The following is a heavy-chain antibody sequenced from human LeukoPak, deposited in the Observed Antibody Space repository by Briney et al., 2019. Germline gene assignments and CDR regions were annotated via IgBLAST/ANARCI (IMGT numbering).Heavy chain of an antibody. J-gene: IGHJ4*02. V-gene: IGHV4-61*01. CDR3: ARSPVAAGSTLGNY. D-gene: IGHD6-13*01. CDR2: IYYSGST. Sequence: SETLSLTCTVSGGSVSSGSNYWSWIRQPPGKGLEWIGYIYYSGSTNYNPFLKSRVTISVDTSKNQFSLKLSSVTAADTAVYYCARSPVAAGSTLGNYWGQGTLVTVSS. CDR1: GGSVSSGSNY.